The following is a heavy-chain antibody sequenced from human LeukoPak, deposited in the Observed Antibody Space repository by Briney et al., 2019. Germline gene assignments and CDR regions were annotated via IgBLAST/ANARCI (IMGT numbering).Heavy chain of an antibody. CDR1: GGSISSYY. D-gene: IGHD3-10*01. V-gene: IGHV4-59*01. CDR2: IYYSGST. J-gene: IGHJ6*02. CDR3: ARASPYYYGSGSYYSMVWYYYYGMDV. Sequence: SETLSLTCTVSGGSISSYYWSWIRQPPGKGLEWIGYIYYSGSTNYNPSLKSRVTISVDTSKNQFPLKLSSVTAADTAVYYCARASPYYYGSGSYYSMVWYYYYGMDVWGQGTTVTVSS.